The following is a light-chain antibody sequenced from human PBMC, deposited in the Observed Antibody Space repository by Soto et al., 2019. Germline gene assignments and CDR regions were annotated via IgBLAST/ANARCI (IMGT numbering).Light chain of an antibody. CDR2: EVS. J-gene: IGLJ2*01. CDR3: SSYTSRTTVL. V-gene: IGLV2-14*01. Sequence: QSVLTQPASVSGSPGQSITISCTGTSSDVGGYKYVSWYQQHPDKAPKLLIYEVSNRPSGVSTRFSGSKSGNTASLTISGLQAEDEADYYCSSYTSRTTVLFGGGTKLTVL. CDR1: SSDVGGYKY.